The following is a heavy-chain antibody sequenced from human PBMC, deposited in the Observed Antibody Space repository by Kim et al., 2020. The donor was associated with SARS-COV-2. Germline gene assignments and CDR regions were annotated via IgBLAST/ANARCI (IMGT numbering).Heavy chain of an antibody. CDR1: GGSISSSSYY. V-gene: IGHV4-39*01. D-gene: IGHD3-10*01. Sequence: SETLSLTCTVSGGSISSSSYYWGWIRQPPGKGLEWIGSIYYSGSTYYNPSLKSRVTISVDTSKNQFSLKLSSVTAADTAVYYCARNVLLWFREYRGAFDIWGQGTMVTVSS. CDR3: ARNVLLWFREYRGAFDI. CDR2: IYYSGST. J-gene: IGHJ3*02.